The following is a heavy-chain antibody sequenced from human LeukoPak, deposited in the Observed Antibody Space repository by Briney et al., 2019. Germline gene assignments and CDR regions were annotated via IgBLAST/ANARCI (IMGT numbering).Heavy chain of an antibody. Sequence: ASVKVSCKTSGYSFTSYNLHWVRQAPGQRLEWMGIIKPSGGNTNYAQKFQGRVTITADKSTSTAYMELRSLRSDDTAVYYCARDYIAVAGTLDYWGQGTLVTVSS. J-gene: IGHJ4*02. V-gene: IGHV1-46*01. D-gene: IGHD6-19*01. CDR1: GYSFTSYN. CDR3: ARDYIAVAGTLDY. CDR2: IKPSGGNT.